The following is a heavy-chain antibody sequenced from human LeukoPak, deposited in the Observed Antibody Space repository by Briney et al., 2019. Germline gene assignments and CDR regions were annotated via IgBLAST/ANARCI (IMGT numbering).Heavy chain of an antibody. V-gene: IGHV3-30*02. J-gene: IGHJ4*02. CDR2: IQYDGSYK. CDR3: ARAEYYYDSGGYSYYFDY. D-gene: IGHD3-22*01. CDR1: GFTFSFYG. Sequence: GGSLRLSCATSGFTFSFYGMHWVRQAPGKGLEWVAFIQYDGSYKFYADSVQGRFSIFRDNSKNTLFLQMNSLRAEDTALYYCARAEYYYDSGGYSYYFDYWGQGTLVTVSS.